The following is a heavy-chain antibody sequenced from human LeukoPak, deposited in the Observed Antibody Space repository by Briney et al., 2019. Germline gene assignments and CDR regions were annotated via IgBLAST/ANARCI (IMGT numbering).Heavy chain of an antibody. Sequence: GGSLRLSCAASGFTFSDYYMSWIRQAPGKGLEWVSYISSSSSYTNYADSVKGRFTISRDNAKNSLYLQVNSLRAEDTAVYYCARDNDYDILTGYYRGGYHDYWGQGTLVTVSS. CDR1: GFTFSDYY. D-gene: IGHD3-9*01. J-gene: IGHJ4*02. V-gene: IGHV3-11*06. CDR2: ISSSSSYT. CDR3: ARDNDYDILTGYYRGGYHDY.